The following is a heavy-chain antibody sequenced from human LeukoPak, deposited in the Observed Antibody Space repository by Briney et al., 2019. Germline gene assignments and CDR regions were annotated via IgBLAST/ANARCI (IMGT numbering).Heavy chain of an antibody. J-gene: IGHJ5*01. CDR2: ISGDSSGNYI. Sequence: GGSLRLSCVASGFSFSLYSMNWVRQAPGKGLEWVSTISGDSSGNYIDYADSVKGRFTISRDNAKNSVFLQMNGLRDDDTAVYYCTREGGVGSWGQGTLVSVSS. D-gene: IGHD3-16*01. CDR1: GFSFSLYS. CDR3: TREGGVGS. V-gene: IGHV3-21*01.